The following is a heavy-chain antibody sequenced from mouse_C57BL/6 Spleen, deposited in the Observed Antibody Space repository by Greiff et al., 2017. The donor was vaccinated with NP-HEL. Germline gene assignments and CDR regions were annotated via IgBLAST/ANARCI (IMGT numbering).Heavy chain of an antibody. D-gene: IGHD1-1*01. CDR3: ASDYYGSAY. J-gene: IGHJ3*01. Sequence: VQLQQPGAELVRPGTSVKLSCKASGYTFTSYWMHWVKQRPGQGLEWIGVIDPSDSYTNYNQKFKGKATLTVDTSSSTAYMQLSSLTSEDSAVYYCASDYYGSAYWGQGTLVTVSA. CDR2: IDPSDSYT. CDR1: GYTFTSYW. V-gene: IGHV1-59*01.